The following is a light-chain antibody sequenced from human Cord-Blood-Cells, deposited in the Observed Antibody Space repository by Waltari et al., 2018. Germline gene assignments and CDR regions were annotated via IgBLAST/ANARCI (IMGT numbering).Light chain of an antibody. V-gene: IGLV2-14*01. CDR3: SSYTSSSTYV. CDR2: DVS. Sequence: QSALTQPASVSGSPGQSITISCTGTSSDVGGYNYVSWYQQHPGKAPQLMIYDVSKRPSGFSNRFSGSKSGNTASLTISGLQAEDEADYYCSSYTSSSTYVFGTGTKVTVL. CDR1: SSDVGGYNY. J-gene: IGLJ1*01.